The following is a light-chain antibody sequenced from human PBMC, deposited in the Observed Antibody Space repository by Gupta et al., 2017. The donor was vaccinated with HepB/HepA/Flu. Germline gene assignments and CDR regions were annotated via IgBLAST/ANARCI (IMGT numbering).Light chain of an antibody. CDR3: ASYTSSNSLV. CDR2: DVS. Sequence: QSALTQPASVSGSRGQSITISCAGTSSDVGGYNFVSWCQQHPGKAPQFIIFDVSNRPSGISDRFSGSKSGNTASLTISGLQAEDEADYYCASYTSSNSLVFGTGTKVTVL. V-gene: IGLV2-14*01. J-gene: IGLJ1*01. CDR1: SSDVGGYNF.